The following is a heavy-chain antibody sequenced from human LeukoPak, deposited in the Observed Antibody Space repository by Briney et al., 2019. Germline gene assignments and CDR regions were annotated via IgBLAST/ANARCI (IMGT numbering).Heavy chain of an antibody. Sequence: QSGGSLRLSCAASGFTFSNYWLTWVRQAPGQGLEWVANIKQDGSEKHYVDSVKGRFTISRDNAKNSLYLQMNSLRAEDTAVYYCARDRQIAYWGQETLVTVSS. J-gene: IGHJ4*02. CDR2: IKQDGSEK. CDR3: ARDRQIAY. CDR1: GFTFSNYW. V-gene: IGHV3-7*01.